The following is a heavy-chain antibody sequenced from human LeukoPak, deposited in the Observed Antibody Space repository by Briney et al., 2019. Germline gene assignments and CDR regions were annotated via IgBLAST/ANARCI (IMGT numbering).Heavy chain of an antibody. D-gene: IGHD3-16*02. CDR3: AKGEKTRPFGGVIDY. CDR1: GFTFSSYW. CDR2: INSDGSST. J-gene: IGHJ4*02. Sequence: PGGSLRLSCAASGFTFSSYWMHWVRQAPGKGLVWVSRINSDGSSTSYADSVKGRFTISRDNSKNTLFLHMNSLRAEDTAVYYCAKGEKTRPFGGVIDYWGQGTLVTVSS. V-gene: IGHV3-74*01.